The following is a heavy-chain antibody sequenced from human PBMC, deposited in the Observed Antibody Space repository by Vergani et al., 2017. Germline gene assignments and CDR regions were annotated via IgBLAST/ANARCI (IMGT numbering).Heavy chain of an antibody. D-gene: IGHD3-22*01. J-gene: IGHJ5*02. Sequence: QVQLVQSGAEVKKPGSSVKVSCKASGGTFSSYTISWVRQAPGQGLEWMGRIIPILGIANYAQKFQGRVTITADKSTSTAYMELSSLRSEDTAVYYCAREDDSSGYYPHNWFDPWGQGTLVTVSS. CDR1: GGTFSSYT. CDR2: IIPILGIA. V-gene: IGHV1-69*04. CDR3: AREDDSSGYYPHNWFDP.